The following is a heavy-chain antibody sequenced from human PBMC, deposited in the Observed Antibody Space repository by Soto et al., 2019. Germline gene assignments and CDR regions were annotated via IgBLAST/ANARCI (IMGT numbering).Heavy chain of an antibody. V-gene: IGHV3-7*05. J-gene: IGHJ4*02. CDR2: IKEDGSQE. CDR3: ARDWGANSSTWGDH. CDR1: GCTFSSYW. Sequence: EVQLVESGGGLVKPGGSLRLACEASGCTFSSYWMSWVRQAPGKGLEWVANIKEDGSQEYYVDSVKGRFTISRDNAKSSLYLQMNRLRAEDTAVYYCARDWGANSSTWGDHWGQGTLVTVSS. D-gene: IGHD6-13*01.